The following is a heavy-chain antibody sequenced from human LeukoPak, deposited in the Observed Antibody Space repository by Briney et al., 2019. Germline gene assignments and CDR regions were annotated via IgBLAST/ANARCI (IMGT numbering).Heavy chain of an antibody. J-gene: IGHJ3*02. CDR1: GFTFSSYE. CDR3: ARYTYELNAFDI. V-gene: IGHV3-48*03. D-gene: IGHD5-18*01. CDR2: ISSSGGTI. Sequence: GGSLRLSCAASGFTFSSYEMNWVRQAPGKGLEWVSYISSSGGTISHADSVKGRFTISRDNAKNSLYLQMNSLRAEDTAVYYCARYTYELNAFDIWGQGTMVTVSS.